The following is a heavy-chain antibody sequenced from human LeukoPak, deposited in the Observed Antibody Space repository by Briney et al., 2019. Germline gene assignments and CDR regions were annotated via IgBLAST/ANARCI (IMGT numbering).Heavy chain of an antibody. J-gene: IGHJ4*02. CDR1: GFTFSSYG. D-gene: IGHD4-23*01. Sequence: PGRSLRLSCAASGFTFSSYGMHWVRQAPGKGLEWVAVISYDGSNKYYADSVKGRFTISRDNSKNTLYLQMNSLRAEDTAVYYCANLLRREPYWGQGTLVTVSS. CDR3: ANLLRREPY. V-gene: IGHV3-30*18. CDR2: ISYDGSNK.